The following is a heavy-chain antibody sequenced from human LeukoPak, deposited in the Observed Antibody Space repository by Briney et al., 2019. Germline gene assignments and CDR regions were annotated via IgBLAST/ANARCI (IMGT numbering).Heavy chain of an antibody. Sequence: PSETLSLTCTVSGASINSYYWSWIRQPPGKGLEWIGYIYYSGSTNYNPSLKSGVTISVDTSKNQFSLKLSSVTAADTAVYYCASVGYGDYVWGQGTLVTVSS. CDR3: ASVGYGDYV. CDR1: GASINSYY. J-gene: IGHJ4*02. CDR2: IYYSGST. D-gene: IGHD4-17*01. V-gene: IGHV4-59*01.